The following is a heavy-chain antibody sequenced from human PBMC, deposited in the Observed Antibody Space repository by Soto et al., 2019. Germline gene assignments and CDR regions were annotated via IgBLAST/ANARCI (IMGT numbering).Heavy chain of an antibody. CDR2: IKQDGSEK. CDR3: ARGIGYCSGGSCRNYYMDV. D-gene: IGHD2-15*01. Sequence: GGSLRLSCAASGFTFSSYWMSWVRQAPGKGLEWVANIKQDGSEKYYVGSVKGRFTISRDNAKNSLYLQMNSLRAEDTAVYYCARGIGYCSGGSCRNYYMDVWGKGTTVTVSS. J-gene: IGHJ6*03. CDR1: GFTFSSYW. V-gene: IGHV3-7*01.